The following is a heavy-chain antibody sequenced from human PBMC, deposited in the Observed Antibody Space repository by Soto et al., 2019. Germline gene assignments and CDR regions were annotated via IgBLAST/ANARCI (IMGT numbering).Heavy chain of an antibody. D-gene: IGHD6-13*01. CDR1: GGSVNINSYY. CDR3: ARSAAAGGNWFDP. J-gene: IGHJ5*02. CDR2: IYYSGST. Sequence: SETLSLTCTVSGGSVNINSYYWSWIRQPPGKGLEWIGYIYYSGSTNYIPSLRSRVTISVDTSKNQFSLKLTSATAADTAVFYCARSAAAGGNWFDPWGQGTLVTVSS. V-gene: IGHV4-61*01.